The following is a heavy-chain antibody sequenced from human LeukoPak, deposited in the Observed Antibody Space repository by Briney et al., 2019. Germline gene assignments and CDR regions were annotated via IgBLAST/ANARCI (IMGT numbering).Heavy chain of an antibody. Sequence: TGRSLRLSCAASGFTFSSYAMHWVRRAPGKGLEWVSFIHRDDKTYYADSVKGRFTMSRDSSKNTLYLQMNSLGADDTAVYYCAREVISTPSYFDYWGQGILVTVSS. CDR2: IHRDDKT. J-gene: IGHJ4*02. CDR1: GFTFSSYA. D-gene: IGHD2-2*01. V-gene: IGHV3-53*01. CDR3: AREVISTPSYFDY.